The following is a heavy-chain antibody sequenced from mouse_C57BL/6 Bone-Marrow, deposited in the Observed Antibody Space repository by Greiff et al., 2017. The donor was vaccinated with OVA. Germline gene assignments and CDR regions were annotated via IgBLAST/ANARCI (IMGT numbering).Heavy chain of an antibody. CDR2: IEPENGYT. CDR1: GFNIKDDY. J-gene: IGHJ3*01. Sequence: EVRLQESGAELVRPGASVRLSCTASGFNIKDDYMPWVKQRTEQGLAGIGWIEPENGYTASPTKFHGKATITADTSSSTAYLQLSSLTSEDTAVYYCTSIYYYGSSSRFAYWGQGTLVTVSA. V-gene: IGHV14-4*01. D-gene: IGHD1-1*01. CDR3: TSIYYYGSSSRFAY.